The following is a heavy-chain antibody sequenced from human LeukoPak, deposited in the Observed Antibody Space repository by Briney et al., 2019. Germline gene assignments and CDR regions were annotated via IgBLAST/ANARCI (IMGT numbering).Heavy chain of an antibody. D-gene: IGHD4-23*01. CDR3: AKGSRSTVVSNLDY. Sequence: GRSLRLSCAASGFTFSNYAMHWVRQAPGKGLEWVALISYDGSNKYYADSVKGRFTISRDNSKNTLYLQMNSLRAEDTAVYYCAKGSRSTVVSNLDYWGQGTLVTVSS. CDR2: ISYDGSNK. V-gene: IGHV3-30-3*01. CDR1: GFTFSNYA. J-gene: IGHJ4*02.